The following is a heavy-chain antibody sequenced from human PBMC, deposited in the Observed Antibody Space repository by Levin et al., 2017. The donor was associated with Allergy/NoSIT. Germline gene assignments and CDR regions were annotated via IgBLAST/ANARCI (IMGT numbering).Heavy chain of an antibody. Sequence: GGSLRLSCAASEFTFSRYPMHWVRQAPGKGLEWLAVMSNDGNFKSYADSVKGRFTISRDNSKDTLYLQMNSLRPEDTAVYYCARGAGSHPWAVFDYWGQGALVTVSS. J-gene: IGHJ4*02. V-gene: IGHV3-30*04. CDR2: MSNDGNFK. CDR1: EFTFSRYP. D-gene: IGHD1-26*01. CDR3: ARGAGSHPWAVFDY.